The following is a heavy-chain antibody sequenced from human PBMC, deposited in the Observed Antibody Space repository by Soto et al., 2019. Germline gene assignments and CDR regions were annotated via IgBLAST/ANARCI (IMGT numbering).Heavy chain of an antibody. CDR2: IIPIFGTA. CDR1: GGTFSSYA. Sequence: QVQLVQSGAEVKKPGSSVKVSCKASGGTFSSYAISWVRQAPGQGLEWMGGIIPIFGTANYAQKFQGRVTSTADESTSTADMELSSLRSEDTAVYYCARVGLEYSSSSGWFDPWGQGTLVTVSS. J-gene: IGHJ5*02. CDR3: ARVGLEYSSSSGWFDP. D-gene: IGHD6-6*01. V-gene: IGHV1-69*12.